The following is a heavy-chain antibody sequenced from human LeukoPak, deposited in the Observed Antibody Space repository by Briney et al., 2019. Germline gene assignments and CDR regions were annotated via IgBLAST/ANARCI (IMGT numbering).Heavy chain of an antibody. D-gene: IGHD6-6*01. CDR2: IYNGGTT. CDR1: GVTSNY. V-gene: IGHV3-53*05. CDR3: ARDTVPFYYYYYMDV. Sequence: GGSLRLSCAASGVTSNYMTWVRQAAGKGLEWVSVIYNGGTTYYADSVKGRFTISRDNSKNTLYLQMNSLRAEDTAVYYCARDTVPFYYYYYMDVWGKGTTVTVSS. J-gene: IGHJ6*03.